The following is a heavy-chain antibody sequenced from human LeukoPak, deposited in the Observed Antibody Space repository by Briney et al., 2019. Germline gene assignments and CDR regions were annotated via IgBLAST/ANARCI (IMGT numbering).Heavy chain of an antibody. V-gene: IGHV4-4*02. CDR3: ARGGATPGAFDI. CDR1: GGSISSSNW. Sequence: LETLSLTCAVSGGSISSSNWWSWVRQPPGKGLEWIGEIYHSGSTNYNPSLKSRVTISVDTSKNQFSLKLSSVTAADTAVYYCARGGATPGAFDIWGQGTMVTVSS. D-gene: IGHD2-2*01. CDR2: IYHSGST. J-gene: IGHJ3*02.